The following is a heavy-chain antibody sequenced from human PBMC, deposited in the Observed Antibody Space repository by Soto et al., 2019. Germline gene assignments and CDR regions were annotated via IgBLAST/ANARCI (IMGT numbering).Heavy chain of an antibody. Sequence: QVQLVESGGGVVQPGRSLRLSCAASGFTFSSYGMHWVRQAPGKGLEWVAVISYDGSNKYYADSVKGRFTISRDNSKNTLYLQMNSLRAEDTAVYYCSILTDYWGQGTLVTVSS. CDR1: GFTFSSYG. J-gene: IGHJ4*02. V-gene: IGHV3-30*03. CDR3: SILTDY. CDR2: ISYDGSNK. D-gene: IGHD3-9*01.